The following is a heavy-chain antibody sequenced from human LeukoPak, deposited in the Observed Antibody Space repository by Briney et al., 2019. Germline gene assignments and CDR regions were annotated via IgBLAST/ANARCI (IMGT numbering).Heavy chain of an antibody. CDR1: GFTFSSYE. Sequence: PGESLRLSCAASGFTFSSYEMNWVRQAPGKGLEWVSYISTSGSPIYYGNSVKGRFTISRDNAKNSLYLQMNSLRAEDTALYYCARRGFYDTSGYLFDHWGQGTLVTVSS. V-gene: IGHV3-48*03. CDR3: ARRGFYDTSGYLFDH. J-gene: IGHJ4*02. CDR2: ISTSGSPI. D-gene: IGHD3-22*01.